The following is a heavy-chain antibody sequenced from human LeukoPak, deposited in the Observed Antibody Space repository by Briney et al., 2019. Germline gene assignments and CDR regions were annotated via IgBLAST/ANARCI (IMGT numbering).Heavy chain of an antibody. J-gene: IGHJ4*02. Sequence: ASVKVSCKASGYTFSNYNIHWLRQAPGQGLEWMGIINPSGSSTSYAQKFQGRVTMTRDMSTSTVYMELSSLRSEDTAVYYCARDLKGGWLQPAYWGQGTLVTVSS. CDR2: INPSGSST. CDR3: ARDLKGGWLQPAY. D-gene: IGHD5-24*01. V-gene: IGHV1-46*01. CDR1: GYTFSNYN.